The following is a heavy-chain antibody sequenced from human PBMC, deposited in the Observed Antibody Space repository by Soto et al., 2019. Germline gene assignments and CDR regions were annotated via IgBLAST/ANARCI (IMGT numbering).Heavy chain of an antibody. J-gene: IGHJ4*02. CDR2: IYRDGST. CDR3: ARGKGIGWYESSDY. D-gene: IGHD6-19*01. V-gene: IGHV3-53*01. Sequence: EVQLVESGGGLIQPGESLRLSCAASGFTVSISYMSWVRQAPGKGLEWVSTIYRDGSTYYADSVEGRFTISRDNSKNTLNLQMNSLRAEDTATYYCARGKGIGWYESSDYWGQGTVVTVSS. CDR1: GFTVSISY.